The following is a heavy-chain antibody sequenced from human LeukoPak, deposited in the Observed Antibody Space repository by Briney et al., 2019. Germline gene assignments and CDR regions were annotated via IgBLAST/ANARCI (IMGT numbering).Heavy chain of an antibody. CDR2: IYYSGST. CDR3: ARGGDIVVVPAAIESDSWFDP. V-gene: IGHV4-30-4*08. J-gene: IGHJ5*02. Sequence: SEALSLTCTVSGGSISSSSYYWSWIRQPPGKGLEWIGYIYYSGSTYYNPSLKSRVTISVDTSKNQFSLKLSSVTAADTAVYYCARGGDIVVVPAAIESDSWFDPWGQGTLVTVSS. D-gene: IGHD2-2*02. CDR1: GGSISSSSYY.